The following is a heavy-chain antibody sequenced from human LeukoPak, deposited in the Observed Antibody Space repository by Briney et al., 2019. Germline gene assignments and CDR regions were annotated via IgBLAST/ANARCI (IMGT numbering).Heavy chain of an antibody. V-gene: IGHV3-21*01. CDR1: GFTFSSYS. CDR2: ISSSSSYI. Sequence: GGSLRLSCAASGFTFSSYSMNWVRQAPGKGPEWVSSISSSSSYIYYADSVKGRFTISRDNAKNSLYLQMNSLRAEDTAVYYCARWLVVAATASNWFDPWGQGTLVTVSS. J-gene: IGHJ5*02. CDR3: ARWLVVAATASNWFDP. D-gene: IGHD2-15*01.